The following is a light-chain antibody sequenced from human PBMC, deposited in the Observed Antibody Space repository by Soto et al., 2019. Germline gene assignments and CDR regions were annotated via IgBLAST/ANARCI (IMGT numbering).Light chain of an antibody. CDR2: AAF. Sequence: DIQVTQSPSSLSASVGDRLTITCRASQSISSYLNWYQQKPGEAPKLLIYAAFSLNSGVPSRFSGSGAGTDFTLTIRSLQPEDFETYYCQQNFRPPRTLGGGTKVDIK. V-gene: IGKV1-39*01. CDR3: QQNFRPPRT. CDR1: QSISSY. J-gene: IGKJ4*01.